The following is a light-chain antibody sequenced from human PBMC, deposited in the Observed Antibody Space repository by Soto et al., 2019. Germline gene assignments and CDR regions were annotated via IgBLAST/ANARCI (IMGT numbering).Light chain of an antibody. V-gene: IGKV4-1*01. CDR2: WAS. J-gene: IGKJ4*01. Sequence: DFVMTQSPDSLAVSLGERATINCKSSQSVLYSTNNKNYLAWYQQKPGQPPKLLIYWASTRESGVPDRLSGSGSGTDFTLTISSLQAEDVALYFCQQYYTNPFTFGGGTKVEIK. CDR3: QQYYTNPFT. CDR1: QSVLYSTNNKNY.